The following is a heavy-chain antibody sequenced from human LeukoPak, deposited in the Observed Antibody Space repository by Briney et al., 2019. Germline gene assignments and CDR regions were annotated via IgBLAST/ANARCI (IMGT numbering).Heavy chain of an antibody. CDR3: AELGITMIGGV. CDR2: ISSSGSTI. Sequence: GGSLRLSCAASGFTFTAYWMGWVRQAPGKGLEWVSYISSSGSTIYYADSVKGRFTISRDNAKNSLYLQMNSLRAEDTAVYYCAELGITMIGGVWGKGTTVTISS. D-gene: IGHD3-10*02. V-gene: IGHV3-48*03. J-gene: IGHJ6*04. CDR1: GFTFTAYW.